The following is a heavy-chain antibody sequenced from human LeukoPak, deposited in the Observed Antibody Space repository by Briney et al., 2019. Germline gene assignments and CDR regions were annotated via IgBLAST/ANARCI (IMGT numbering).Heavy chain of an antibody. D-gene: IGHD1-26*01. CDR1: GFTFSGSA. Sequence: GGSLRLSCAASGFTFSGSAMHWVRQASGKGLEWVGRIRSKANSYATAYAASVKGRFTISRDDSKNTAYLQMNSLKTEDTAVYYCTSEWELLRRSNFDYWGQGTLVTVSS. V-gene: IGHV3-73*01. CDR3: TSEWELLRRSNFDY. J-gene: IGHJ4*02. CDR2: IRSKANSYAT.